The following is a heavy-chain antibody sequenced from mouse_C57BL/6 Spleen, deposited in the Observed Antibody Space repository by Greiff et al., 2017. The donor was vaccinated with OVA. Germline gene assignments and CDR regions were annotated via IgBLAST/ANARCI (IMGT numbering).Heavy chain of an antibody. D-gene: IGHD1-1*01. J-gene: IGHJ2*01. V-gene: IGHV1-59*01. CDR3: ASIATVVATGDD. CDR2: IDPSDSYT. Sequence: VQLQQPGAELVRPGTSVKLSCKASGYTFTSYWMHWVKQRPGQGLEWIGVIDPSDSYTNYNQKFKGKATLTVDTSSSTAYMQLSSLTSEDSAVYYGASIATVVATGDDWGQGTTLTVSS. CDR1: GYTFTSYW.